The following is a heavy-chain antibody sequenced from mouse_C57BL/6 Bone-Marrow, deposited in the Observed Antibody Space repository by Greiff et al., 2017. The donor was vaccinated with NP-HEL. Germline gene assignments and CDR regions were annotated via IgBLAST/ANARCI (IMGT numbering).Heavy chain of an antibody. CDR1: GYTFTSYW. CDR2: IDPSDSAT. V-gene: IGHV1-52*01. J-gene: IGHJ2*01. Sequence: QVQLQQPGAELVRPGSSVKLSCKASGYTFTSYWMHWVKQRPIQGLEWIGNIDPSDSATHYNQKFKDKATFTVDKSSSTAYMQLSSLTSEDSAVYYCARDYGSSFDYWGQGTTLTVSS. D-gene: IGHD1-1*01. CDR3: ARDYGSSFDY.